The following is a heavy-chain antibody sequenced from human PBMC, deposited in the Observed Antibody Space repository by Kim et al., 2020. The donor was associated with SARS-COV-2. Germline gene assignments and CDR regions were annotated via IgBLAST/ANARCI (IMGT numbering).Heavy chain of an antibody. CDR3: ARGRTRRITMVRGVIRTHFDL. D-gene: IGHD3-10*01. CDR1: GGSFSGYY. CDR2: INHSGST. V-gene: IGHV4-34*01. J-gene: IGHJ2*01. Sequence: SETLSLTCAVYGGSFSGYYWSWIRQPPGKGLEWIGEINHSGSTNYNPSLKSRVTISVDTSKNQFSLKLSSVTAADTAVYYCARGRTRRITMVRGVIRTHFDLWGRGTLVTVSS.